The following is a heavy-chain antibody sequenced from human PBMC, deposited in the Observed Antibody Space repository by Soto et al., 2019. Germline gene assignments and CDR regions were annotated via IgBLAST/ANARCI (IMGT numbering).Heavy chain of an antibody. CDR3: AASSSYCGGDCLDC. Sequence: SVKVSCKASGFTFTSSAVQRVRQARGQRLEWIGWIVVGSGNTNYAQKFQERVTITRDMSTSTAYMELSSLRSEDTVVYYCAASSSYCGGDCLDCWGQGTLVTVSS. D-gene: IGHD2-21*01. V-gene: IGHV1-58*01. CDR1: GFTFTSSA. J-gene: IGHJ4*02. CDR2: IVVGSGNT.